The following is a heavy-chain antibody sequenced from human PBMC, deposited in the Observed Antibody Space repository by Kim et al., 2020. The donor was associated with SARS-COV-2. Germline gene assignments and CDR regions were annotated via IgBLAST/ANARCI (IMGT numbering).Heavy chain of an antibody. CDR2: TYYRSKWYI. V-gene: IGHV6-1*01. CDR3: ARSRGGLLEY. CDR1: GDTISSNSAA. D-gene: IGHD3-16*01. Sequence: SQTLSLTCAISGDTISSNSAAWYWIRQSPSRGLEWLGRTYYRSKWYIDYVVSVQGRITVTPDTSKNQFSLQLNSVTPEDTAVYYCARSRGGLLEYWGQGTLVTVSS. J-gene: IGHJ4*02.